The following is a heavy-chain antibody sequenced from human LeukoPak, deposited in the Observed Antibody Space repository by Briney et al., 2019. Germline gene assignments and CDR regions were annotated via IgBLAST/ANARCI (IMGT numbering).Heavy chain of an antibody. CDR1: GFIFSGSA. CDR2: IRSKTNNYAT. CDR3: TRQEDYGAISVD. Sequence: PGGSLRLSCAPSGFIFSGSAMHWVRQASGKGLEWVGRIRSKTNNYATAYAASVKGRFTVSRDDSKTTTYLQMNSLKTEDTAVYYCTRQEDYGAISVDWGQGTLVTVSS. J-gene: IGHJ4*02. V-gene: IGHV3-73*01. D-gene: IGHD4-23*01.